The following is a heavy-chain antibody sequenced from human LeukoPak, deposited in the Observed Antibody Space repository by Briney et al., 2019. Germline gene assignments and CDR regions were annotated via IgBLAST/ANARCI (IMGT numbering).Heavy chain of an antibody. CDR1: GGSINSYY. CDR3: ATYTSGWYLSY. D-gene: IGHD6-19*01. Sequence: SETLSLTCTVSGGSINSYYWTWIRQPPGKGLEWIGYIYYSGGTNYNPSLKSRVTISLDTSNNQFSLRLHSVTAADTAIYYCATYTSGWYLSYWGQGTLVTVSS. J-gene: IGHJ4*02. V-gene: IGHV4-59*01. CDR2: IYYSGGT.